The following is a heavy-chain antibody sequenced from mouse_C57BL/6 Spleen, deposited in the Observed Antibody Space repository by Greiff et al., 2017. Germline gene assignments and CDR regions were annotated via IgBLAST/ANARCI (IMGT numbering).Heavy chain of an antibody. D-gene: IGHD1-1*01. Sequence: QVQLQQSGAELAKPGASVKLSCKASGYTFTSYWMHWVKQRPGQGLEWIGYINPSSGYTKYNQKFKDKATLTADKSSSTAYMQLSSLTYEDSAVYYCARFITTVVDYCDYWGQGTTLTVSS. V-gene: IGHV1-7*01. CDR1: GYTFTSYW. CDR2: INPSSGYT. CDR3: ARFITTVVDYCDY. J-gene: IGHJ2*01.